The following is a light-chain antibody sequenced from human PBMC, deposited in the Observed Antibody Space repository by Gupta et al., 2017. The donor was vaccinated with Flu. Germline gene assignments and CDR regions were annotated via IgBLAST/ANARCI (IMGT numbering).Light chain of an antibody. J-gene: IGLJ2*01. CDR3: TSYTSSSHVI. V-gene: IGLV2-14*01. CDR2: EVS. CDR1: SSDIGGYDF. Sequence: ALTQPASVSGSPRQSITISCTGSSSDIGGYDFVSWYQQYPGEVPKLMIYEVSNRPSGVSDRFSGAKSGNTASLTISGLQVDDEADYYCTSYTSSSHVIFGGGTKLTVL.